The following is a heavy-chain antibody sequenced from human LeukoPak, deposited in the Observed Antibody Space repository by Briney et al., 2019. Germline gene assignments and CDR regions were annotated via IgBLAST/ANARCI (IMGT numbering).Heavy chain of an antibody. V-gene: IGHV3-21*01. D-gene: IGHD3-3*01. Sequence: GGSLRLSCAASGFTFSIYSMNCVRQAPGKGLEWVSSISSSSSYIYYADSVKGRFTNSRDNAKNSLYLQMNSLGAEDTAVYYCARAPSYDFPYYYYYMDVWGKGTTVTVSS. CDR1: GFTFSIYS. CDR2: ISSSSSYI. CDR3: ARAPSYDFPYYYYYMDV. J-gene: IGHJ6*03.